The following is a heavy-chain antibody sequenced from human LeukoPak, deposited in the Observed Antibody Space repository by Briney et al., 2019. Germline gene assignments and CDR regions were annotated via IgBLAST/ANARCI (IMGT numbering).Heavy chain of an antibody. D-gene: IGHD3-10*01. Sequence: SETLSLTCTVSGYSISSGYYWGWIRQPPGKGLEWIGSIYHSGSTYYNPSLKSRVTISVDTSKNQFSLKLSSVTAADTAVYYCARDGYYGSVPYWGQGTLVTVSS. V-gene: IGHV4-38-2*02. CDR2: IYHSGST. CDR3: ARDGYYGSVPY. CDR1: GYSISSGYY. J-gene: IGHJ4*02.